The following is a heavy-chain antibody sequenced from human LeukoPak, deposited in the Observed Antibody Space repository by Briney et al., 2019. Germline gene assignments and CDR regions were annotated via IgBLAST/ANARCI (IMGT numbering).Heavy chain of an antibody. J-gene: IGHJ4*02. CDR2: INHSGST. CDR1: GASTIAYY. V-gene: IGHV4-34*01. CDR3: ARGQLDIVVVVAATTRPIRNYYFDY. D-gene: IGHD2-15*01. Sequence: SETLSLTCSVSGASTIAYYWSWIRQPPGKGLEWIGEINHSGSTNYNPSLKSRVTISVDTSKNQFSLKLSSVTAADTAVYYCARGQLDIVVVVAATTRPIRNYYFDYWGQGTLVTVSS.